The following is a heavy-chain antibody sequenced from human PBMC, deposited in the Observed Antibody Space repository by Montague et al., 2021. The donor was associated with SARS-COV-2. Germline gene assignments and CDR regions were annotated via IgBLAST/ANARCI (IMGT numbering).Heavy chain of an antibody. J-gene: IGHJ4*02. V-gene: IGHV4-59*08. CDR1: GDSISNYY. CDR3: ARLPYILPGYAYFDF. D-gene: IGHD3-9*01. Sequence: SETLSLTCTVSGDSISNYYWSWIRRPPGKGLEWLGYIYYSGSTNYNTSLKSRVTISVDTSKNKFSLRLSPVIAATTAVYYCARLPYILPGYAYFDFWGQGSLVIVSS. CDR2: IYYSGST.